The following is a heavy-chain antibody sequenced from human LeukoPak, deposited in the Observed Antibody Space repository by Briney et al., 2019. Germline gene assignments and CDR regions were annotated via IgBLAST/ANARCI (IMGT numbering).Heavy chain of an antibody. Sequence: SETLSLTCTVSGYSISSGYYWGWIRQPPGKGLEWIGSIYHSGSTYYNPSLKSRVTISVDTSKNQFSLKLSSVTAADTAVYYCARYSSGWYYMDVWGKGTTVTVSS. CDR3: ARYSSGWYYMDV. CDR1: GYSISSGYY. V-gene: IGHV4-38-2*02. J-gene: IGHJ6*03. D-gene: IGHD6-19*01. CDR2: IYHSGST.